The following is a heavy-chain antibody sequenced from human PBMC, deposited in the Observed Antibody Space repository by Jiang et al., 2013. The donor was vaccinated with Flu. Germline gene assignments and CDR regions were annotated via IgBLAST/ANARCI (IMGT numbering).Heavy chain of an antibody. D-gene: IGHD2-2*01. Sequence: SGAEVKKPGASVKVSCKASGYTFTGYYMHWVRQAPGQGLEWMGWINPNSGGTNYAQKFQGWVTMTRDTSISTAYMELSRLRSDDTAVYYCARGGVVVPAAMGVFDYWGQGTLVTVSS. V-gene: IGHV1-2*04. CDR3: ARGGVVVPAAMGVFDY. CDR2: INPNSGGT. J-gene: IGHJ4*02. CDR1: GYTFTGYY.